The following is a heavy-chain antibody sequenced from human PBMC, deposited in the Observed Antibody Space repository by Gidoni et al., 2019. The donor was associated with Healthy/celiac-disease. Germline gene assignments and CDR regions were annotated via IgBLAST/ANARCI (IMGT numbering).Heavy chain of an antibody. CDR1: GFTFSRYS. V-gene: IGHV3-48*02. D-gene: IGHD6-13*01. Sequence: EVQLVESGGGLVQPGGTLRRYCAASGFTFSRYSMNWFRQAPGKGLEWVSSISSSSSTIYYADSVKGRFTISRDTAKNSLYLQINRLRDEDTAVYYCARDQLVAAKVNLFDPWGQGTLVTVSS. J-gene: IGHJ5*02. CDR3: ARDQLVAAKVNLFDP. CDR2: ISSSSSTI.